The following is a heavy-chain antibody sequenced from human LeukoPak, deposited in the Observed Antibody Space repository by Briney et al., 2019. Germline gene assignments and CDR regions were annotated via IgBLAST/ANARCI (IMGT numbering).Heavy chain of an antibody. CDR1: GFTFSNYW. J-gene: IGHJ3*02. Sequence: GGSLRLSCAASGFTFSNYWMTWVRQAPGKGREWVANIKQDGSEKYYVDSVKGRFTISRDNAKNSLYLEMNSLRAEDTAVYYCARSLYDSWTGYHHGSDIWGQGTMVTVSS. CDR2: IKQDGSEK. CDR3: ARSLYDSWTGYHHGSDI. V-gene: IGHV3-7*01. D-gene: IGHD3-3*01.